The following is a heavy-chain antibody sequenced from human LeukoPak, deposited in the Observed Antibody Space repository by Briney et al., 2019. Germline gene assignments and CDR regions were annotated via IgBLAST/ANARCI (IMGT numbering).Heavy chain of an antibody. Sequence: GGSLRLSCAASGFTFSSYGMHWVRQAPGKGLEWVSAISGSGGSTYYADSVKGRFTISRDNSKNTLYLQMNSLRAEDTAVYYCAKDPNWGSESVDYWGQGTLVTVSS. CDR2: ISGSGGST. CDR3: AKDPNWGSESVDY. CDR1: GFTFSSYG. J-gene: IGHJ4*02. D-gene: IGHD7-27*01. V-gene: IGHV3-23*01.